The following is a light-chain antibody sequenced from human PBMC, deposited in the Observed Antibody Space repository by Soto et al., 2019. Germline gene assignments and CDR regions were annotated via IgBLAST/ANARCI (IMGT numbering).Light chain of an antibody. CDR1: SSDVGSYSL. CDR3: CSYAGSTTLYV. J-gene: IGLJ1*01. V-gene: IGLV2-23*02. CDR2: EVS. Sequence: QSVLTQPASVSGSPGQSFTISCTGTSSDVGSYSLVSWYQQHPGKAPKLMIYEVSKRPSGVSNRFSASKSGNTASLTISGLQAEDEADYYCCSYAGSTTLYVFGSGTKVTVL.